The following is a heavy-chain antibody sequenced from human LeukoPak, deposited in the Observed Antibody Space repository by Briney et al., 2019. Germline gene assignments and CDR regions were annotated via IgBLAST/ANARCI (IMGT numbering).Heavy chain of an antibody. V-gene: IGHV4-34*01. CDR2: SNDSGST. CDR3: ARHYCSGGSCYWHFDL. CDR1: GGSFSGYY. J-gene: IGHJ2*01. D-gene: IGHD2-15*01. Sequence: SETLSLTCAVYGGSFSGYYWSWIRRPPGKGLEWIGESNDSGSTKYNPSLKSRVTISVDTSKNQYSLKLSSVTAADTAVYYCARHYCSGGSCYWHFDLWGRGTLVTVSS.